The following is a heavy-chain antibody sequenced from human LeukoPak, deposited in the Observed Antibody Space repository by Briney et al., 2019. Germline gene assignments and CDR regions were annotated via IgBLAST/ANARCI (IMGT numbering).Heavy chain of an antibody. J-gene: IGHJ4*02. CDR2: ISGSGGST. Sequence: GGSLRLSCAASGFIFSSYAMSWVRQAPGKGLEWVSAISGSGGSTYYADSVKGRFTISRDNSKNTLYLQMNSLRAEDTAVYYCAKGAIVGATHTNYFDYWGQGTLVTVSS. CDR3: AKGAIVGATHTNYFDY. D-gene: IGHD1-26*01. V-gene: IGHV3-23*01. CDR1: GFIFSSYA.